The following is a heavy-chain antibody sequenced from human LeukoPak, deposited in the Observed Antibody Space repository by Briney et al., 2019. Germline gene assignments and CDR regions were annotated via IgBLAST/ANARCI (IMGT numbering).Heavy chain of an antibody. V-gene: IGHV3-48*01. CDR1: GFTFSSYG. CDR3: ARRGSDSSGFYYDYFDY. J-gene: IGHJ4*02. Sequence: GGSLRLSCAASGFTFSSYGMKWVRQAPGKGLEWLSYISSSSSTIYSADSVKGRFTISRDNAKNSLYLQMDTLRAEDTAVYFCARRGSDSSGFYYDYFDYWGQGSLVTVSS. CDR2: ISSSSSTI. D-gene: IGHD3-22*01.